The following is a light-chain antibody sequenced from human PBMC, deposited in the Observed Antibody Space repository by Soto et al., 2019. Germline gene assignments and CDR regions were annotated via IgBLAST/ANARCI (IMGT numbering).Light chain of an antibody. CDR1: SSDVGGYTY. J-gene: IGLJ1*01. Sequence: QPVLTQPASVSGSPRQSITISCTGASSDVGGYTYVSWYQQHPGKAPKLMIYEVNNRPSGVSNRFSGSKSGNTASLTISGLQAEDEADYYCSSYTSSSTLYVFGTGTQLTVL. V-gene: IGLV2-14*01. CDR2: EVN. CDR3: SSYTSSSTLYV.